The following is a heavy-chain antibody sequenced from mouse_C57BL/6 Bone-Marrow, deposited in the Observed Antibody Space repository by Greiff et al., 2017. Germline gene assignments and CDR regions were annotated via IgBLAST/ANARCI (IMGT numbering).Heavy chain of an antibody. CDR1: GYTFTSYW. Sequence: QVQLQQPGAELVMPGASVKLSCKASGYTFTSYWMHWVKQRPGQGLEWIGEIDPSDSYTNYNQKFTGKATLTVDKSSSTAYMQPSSLTSEDSAVYYCAREVYYGSSYYFDYWGQGTTLTGSS. V-gene: IGHV1-69*01. J-gene: IGHJ2*01. D-gene: IGHD1-1*01. CDR2: IDPSDSYT. CDR3: AREVYYGSSYYFDY.